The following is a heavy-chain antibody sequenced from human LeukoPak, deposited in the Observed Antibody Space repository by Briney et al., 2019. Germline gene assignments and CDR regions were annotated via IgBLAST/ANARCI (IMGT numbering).Heavy chain of an antibody. J-gene: IGHJ4*02. CDR1: GFTFDDYG. Sequence: PGESLRLSCAASGFTFDDYGMTWVRQGPGKGLEWVSGINWNGGSTGYADSVKGRFTISRDNAKNSLYLQMNSLRAEDTAVYYCAKPIYSYGYIFDYWGQGTLVAVSS. CDR3: AKPIYSYGYIFDY. CDR2: INWNGGST. V-gene: IGHV3-20*04. D-gene: IGHD5-18*01.